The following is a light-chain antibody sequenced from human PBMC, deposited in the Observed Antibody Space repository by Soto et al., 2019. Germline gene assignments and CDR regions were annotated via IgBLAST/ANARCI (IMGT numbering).Light chain of an antibody. CDR2: DAS. CDR3: QQAKSFPLT. V-gene: IGKV1-5*01. J-gene: IGKJ5*01. Sequence: DIQMTQAPSTLSASIGDRVIITCRASQSISHWLAWYQQTPGKAPKLLISDASILESGVPSRFRGSGSGTDFTLTINRLQPEDFATYYCQQAKSFPLTFGQGTRLEIK. CDR1: QSISHW.